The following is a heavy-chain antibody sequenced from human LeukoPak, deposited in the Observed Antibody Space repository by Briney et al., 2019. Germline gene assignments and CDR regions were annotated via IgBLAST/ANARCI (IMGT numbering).Heavy chain of an antibody. Sequence: PSETLSLTCTVSGGSISSYYWSWIRQPPGKGLEWIGYIYYSGSTNYNPSLKSRVTISVDTSKNQFSLKLSSVTAADTAVYYCARDSVGRTSYYYYGMDVWGQGTTVTVSS. J-gene: IGHJ6*02. D-gene: IGHD2-2*01. CDR3: ARDSVGRTSYYYYGMDV. CDR1: GGSISSYY. CDR2: IYYSGST. V-gene: IGHV4-59*01.